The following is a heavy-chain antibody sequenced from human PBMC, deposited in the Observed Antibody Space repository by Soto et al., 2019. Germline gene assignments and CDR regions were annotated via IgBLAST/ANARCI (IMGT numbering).Heavy chain of an antibody. Sequence: GGSLRLSCAASGFTFSSYAMSWVRQAPGKGLEWVSAISGSGGSTYYADSVKGRFTISRDNSKNTLYLQMNSLRAEDTAVYYCAKDYSSGRPAYCGGDCYSAYFDYWGQGTLVTVSS. V-gene: IGHV3-23*01. CDR2: ISGSGGST. D-gene: IGHD2-21*02. J-gene: IGHJ4*02. CDR3: AKDYSSGRPAYCGGDCYSAYFDY. CDR1: GFTFSSYA.